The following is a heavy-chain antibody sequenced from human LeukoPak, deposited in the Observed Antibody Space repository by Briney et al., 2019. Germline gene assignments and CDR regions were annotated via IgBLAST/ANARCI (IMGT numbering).Heavy chain of an antibody. J-gene: IGHJ5*02. Sequence: SETLSLTCTVSGGSISSYYWSWIRQPPGKGLEWIGYIYYSGSTNYNPSLKSRVTISVDTSKNQFSLKLSSVTAADTAVYYYARTTGSRGFDPWGQGTLVTVSS. D-gene: IGHD3-9*01. V-gene: IGHV4-59*01. CDR2: IYYSGST. CDR1: GGSISSYY. CDR3: ARTTGSRGFDP.